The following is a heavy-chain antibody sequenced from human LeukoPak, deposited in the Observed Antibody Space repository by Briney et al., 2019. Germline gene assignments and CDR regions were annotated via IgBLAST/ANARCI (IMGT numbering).Heavy chain of an antibody. J-gene: IGHJ4*02. V-gene: IGHV1-46*01. CDR1: GYTFTSYY. D-gene: IGHD3-3*01. Sequence: GASVKVSCKASGYTFTSYYMHWVRQAPGQGLGWMGIINPSGGSTSYAQKFQGRVTMTRDTSTSTVYMELSSLRSEDTAVYYCARAVGSYSWSGYYRLVDYWGQGTLVTVSS. CDR3: ARAVGSYSWSGYYRLVDY. CDR2: INPSGGST.